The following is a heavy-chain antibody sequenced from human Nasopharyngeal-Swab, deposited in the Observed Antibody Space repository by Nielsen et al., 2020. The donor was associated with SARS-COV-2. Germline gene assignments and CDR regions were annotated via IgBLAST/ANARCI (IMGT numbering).Heavy chain of an antibody. D-gene: IGHD4-17*01. V-gene: IGHV3-74*01. CDR2: IDTDGTIT. CDR1: GFTFSSFG. J-gene: IGHJ4*02. Sequence: GESLKISCAASGFTFSSFGMHWVRQAPGKGLEWVSRIDTDGTITDYADSVKGRFTISRDNAKNTLYLQMNSLRAEDTAVYYCARDAPAHYGAFYWGRGTLVTVSS. CDR3: ARDAPAHYGAFY.